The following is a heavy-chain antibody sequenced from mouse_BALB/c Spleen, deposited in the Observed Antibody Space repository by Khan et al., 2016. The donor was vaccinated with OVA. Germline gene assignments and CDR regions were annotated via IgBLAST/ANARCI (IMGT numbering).Heavy chain of an antibody. CDR3: ASHLTGSFAY. CDR1: GFTFSTYG. V-gene: IGHV5-6*01. Sequence: EVELVESGGDLVKPGGSLRLSCAASGFTFSTYGMSWVRQPPDKRLEWVATINSDGDYTYYPDTVKGRFTISRNNAENTLYLQMSSLKSEEPAIYYCASHLTGSFAYWGQGNLVNVSA. CDR2: INSDGDYT. J-gene: IGHJ3*01. D-gene: IGHD4-1*01.